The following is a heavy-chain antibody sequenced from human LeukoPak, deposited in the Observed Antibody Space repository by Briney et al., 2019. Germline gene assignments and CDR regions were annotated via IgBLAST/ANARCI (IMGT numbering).Heavy chain of an antibody. V-gene: IGHV3-23*01. D-gene: IGHD3-3*01. CDR3: AKDFWSGYHSGYFDY. CDR1: GFTFSSYA. J-gene: IGHJ4*02. Sequence: GGSLRLSCAASGFTFSSYAMNWVRQAPEKGLEWVSGISGSGGSTFYADSVKGRFTISRDNSKNTLYLQMNSLRAEDTAVYYCAKDFWSGYHSGYFDYWGQGTLVTVSS. CDR2: ISGSGGST.